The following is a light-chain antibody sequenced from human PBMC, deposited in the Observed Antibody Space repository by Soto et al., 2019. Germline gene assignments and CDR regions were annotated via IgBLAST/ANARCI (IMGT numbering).Light chain of an antibody. CDR2: DAS. CDR1: QRISNW. J-gene: IGKJ3*01. V-gene: IGKV1-5*01. CDR3: QQYNSY. Sequence: DIQMTQSPSTLSASVGDRVTITCRASQRISNWLAWYQQKPGKAPKLLIYDASSLESGVPSRFSGSGSGTEFTLTISSLQPDDFATYSCQQYNSYFGPGTKVDIK.